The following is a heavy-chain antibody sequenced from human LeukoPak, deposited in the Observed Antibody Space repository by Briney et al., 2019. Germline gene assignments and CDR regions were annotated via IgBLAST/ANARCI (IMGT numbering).Heavy chain of an antibody. J-gene: IGHJ4*02. Sequence: AGGSLRLSCAASGFTFSSYGMHWVRQAPGKGLEWVAVIWYDGSNKYYADSVKGRFTISRDNSKNTLYLQMNSLRAEDTAVYYCARGYVWGSYGLFDYWGQGTLVTVSS. CDR1: GFTFSSYG. CDR2: IWYDGSNK. V-gene: IGHV3-33*01. CDR3: ARGYVWGSYGLFDY. D-gene: IGHD3-16*01.